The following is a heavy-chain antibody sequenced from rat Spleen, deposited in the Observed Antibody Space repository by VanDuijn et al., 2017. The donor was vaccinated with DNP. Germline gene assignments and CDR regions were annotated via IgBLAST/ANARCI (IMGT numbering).Heavy chain of an antibody. J-gene: IGHJ3*01. CDR2: ISYDGGSS. V-gene: IGHV5-22*01. CDR1: GFTFSNYG. D-gene: IGHD4-3*01. CDR3: ARPYNSGFAY. Sequence: EVQLVESGGGLVQPGRSLKLSCAASGFTFSNYGMAWVRQAPTKGLEWVAYISYDGGSSYNGDSVKGRFTISRDNAKSTLYLQMNSLRSEDMATYYCARPYNSGFAYWGQGTLVTVSS.